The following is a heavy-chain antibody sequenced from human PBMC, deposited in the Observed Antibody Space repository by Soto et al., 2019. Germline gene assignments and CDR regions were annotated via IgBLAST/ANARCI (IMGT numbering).Heavy chain of an antibody. D-gene: IGHD1-1*01. CDR3: AKGKTGTRGYFDY. J-gene: IGHJ4*02. V-gene: IGHV3-23*01. CDR1: GFTFTSYA. Sequence: GGSLRLSCAASGFTFTSYAMSWVRQAPGKGLEWVSAISGSVGTTYYADSVKGRFTISRDNSKNTLYLQMNSLGAEDTAVYYCAKGKTGTRGYFDYWGQGTLVTVSS. CDR2: ISGSVGTT.